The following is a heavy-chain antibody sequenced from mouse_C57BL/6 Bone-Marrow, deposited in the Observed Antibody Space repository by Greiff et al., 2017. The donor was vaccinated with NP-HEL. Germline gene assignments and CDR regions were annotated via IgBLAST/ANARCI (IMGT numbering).Heavy chain of an antibody. J-gene: IGHJ3*01. CDR1: GYTFTSYW. V-gene: IGHV1-50*01. CDR3: VGYDYDDGFAWFAY. CDR2: IDPSDSYT. D-gene: IGHD2-4*01. Sequence: QVQLQQPGAELVKPGASVKLSCKASGYTFTSYWMQWVKQRPGQGLEWIGEIDPSDSYTNYHQKFKGKATLTVDTSSSTAYMQLSSLTSEDSAVSSCVGYDYDDGFAWFAYWGQGTLVTVSA.